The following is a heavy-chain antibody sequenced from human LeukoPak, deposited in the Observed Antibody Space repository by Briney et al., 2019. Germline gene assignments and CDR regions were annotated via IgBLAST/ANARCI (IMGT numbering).Heavy chain of an antibody. CDR2: LSFDASKK. D-gene: IGHD3-10*01. J-gene: IGHJ4*02. CDR1: GFTFSSYG. CDR3: AKDVDPFGSGSYVEGFDY. Sequence: TGGPLRLSCAASGFTFSSYGMHWVRQAPGKGLEWVIVLSFDASKKYYADSVKGRFTISRDNSKNTLYLQMNSLRAEDTAVYYCAKDVDPFGSGSYVEGFDYWGQGTLVTVSS. V-gene: IGHV3-30*18.